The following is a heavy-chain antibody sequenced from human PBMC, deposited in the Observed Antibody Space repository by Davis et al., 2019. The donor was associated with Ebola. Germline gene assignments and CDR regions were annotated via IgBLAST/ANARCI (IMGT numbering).Heavy chain of an antibody. V-gene: IGHV1-2*02. J-gene: IGHJ6*02. CDR1: GYTFTGYY. D-gene: IGHD2-2*01. CDR2: INPNSGGT. Sequence: AASVKVSCKASGYTFTGYYMHWVRQAPGQGLEWMGWINPNSGGTNYAQKFQGRVTMTRDTSISTAYMELSRLRSDDTAVYYCARDIVVVPAARYYYYGMDVWGQGTTVTVSS. CDR3: ARDIVVVPAARYYYYGMDV.